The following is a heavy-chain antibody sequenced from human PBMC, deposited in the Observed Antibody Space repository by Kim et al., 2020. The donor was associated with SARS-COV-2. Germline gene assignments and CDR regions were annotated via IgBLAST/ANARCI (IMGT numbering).Heavy chain of an antibody. D-gene: IGHD3-22*01. J-gene: IGHJ4*02. CDR3: ARRLQYYYDRSGSTFDY. V-gene: IGHV4-39*01. Sequence: LKRRVTISVETSKNQFSLKLSAVTAADTAVYYCARRLQYYYDRSGSTFDYWGQGTLVTVSS.